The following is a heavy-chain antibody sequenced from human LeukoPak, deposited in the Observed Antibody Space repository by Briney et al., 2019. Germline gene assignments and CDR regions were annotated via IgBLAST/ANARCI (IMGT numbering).Heavy chain of an antibody. CDR1: GFTFSSYA. CDR2: VSGSGGST. Sequence: PGGSLRLSCAASGFTFSSYAMSWIRQAPEKGLEWVSAVSGSGGSTYYADSVKGRFTISRDNSKNTLYLQMNSLRAEDTAVYYCATNLPRGERTAMAHDYWGQGTLVTVSS. J-gene: IGHJ4*02. D-gene: IGHD5-18*01. V-gene: IGHV3-23*01. CDR3: ATNLPRGERTAMAHDY.